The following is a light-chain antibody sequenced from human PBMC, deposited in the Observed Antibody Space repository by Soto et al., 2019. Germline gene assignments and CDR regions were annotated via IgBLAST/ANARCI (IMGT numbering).Light chain of an antibody. Sequence: EIVMTQSPATLSVSPGDRATLFCRASQTVRTNLAWYQQKPGQAPRLLIYGASTRATGIPARFSGSGSGTEFTLTISSLQSEDSAVYYCQLYYNWPRTFGQGTKVEIK. V-gene: IGKV3-15*01. J-gene: IGKJ1*01. CDR1: QTVRTN. CDR3: QLYYNWPRT. CDR2: GAS.